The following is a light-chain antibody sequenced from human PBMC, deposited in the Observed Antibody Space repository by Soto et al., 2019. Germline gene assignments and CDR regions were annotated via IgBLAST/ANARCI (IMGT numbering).Light chain of an antibody. CDR1: NSNIGSNH. J-gene: IGLJ3*02. CDR2: KND. Sequence: QSVLTQPPSTSGTPGQRVTISCSGSNSNIGSNHVHWYQQLPGTAPKLLIYKNDQRPSGVPDRSSCSKSSTSASLAISGLRSEDEADYYCSSWDDILSGRMFGGGTKLTVL. CDR3: SSWDDILSGRM. V-gene: IGLV1-47*01.